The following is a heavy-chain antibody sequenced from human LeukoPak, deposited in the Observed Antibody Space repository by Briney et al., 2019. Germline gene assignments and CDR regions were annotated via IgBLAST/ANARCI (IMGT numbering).Heavy chain of an antibody. CDR2: IWYDGSNK. D-gene: IGHD1-26*01. CDR3: AKEKWELLSGVDFDY. J-gene: IGHJ4*02. V-gene: IGHV3-33*06. CDR1: GFTFSSYG. Sequence: GGSLRLPCAASGFTFSSYGMHWVRQAPGKGLEWVAVIWYDGSNKYYADSVKGRFTISRDNSKNTLYLQMSSLRAEDTAVYYCAKEKWELLSGVDFDYWGQGTLVTVSS.